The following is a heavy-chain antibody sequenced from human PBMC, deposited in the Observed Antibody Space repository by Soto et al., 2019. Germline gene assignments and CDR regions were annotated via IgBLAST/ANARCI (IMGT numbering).Heavy chain of an antibody. J-gene: IGHJ5*02. CDR2: IYYSGST. Sequence: SETLSLTCTVSGGSISSYSYYCGWIRQPPGKGLEWIGSIYYSGSTYYNPSLKSRVTISVDTSKNQFSLKLRSVTDADAAVYYCARCAYYDFWSGYSWGPGTLVTVSS. V-gene: IGHV4-39*01. D-gene: IGHD3-3*01. CDR1: GGSISSYSYY. CDR3: ARCAYYDFWSGYS.